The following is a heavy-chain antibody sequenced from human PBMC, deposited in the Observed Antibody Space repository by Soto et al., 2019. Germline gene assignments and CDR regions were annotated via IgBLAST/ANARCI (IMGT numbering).Heavy chain of an antibody. CDR2: IYTSGST. V-gene: IGHV4-4*07. J-gene: IGHJ4*02. D-gene: IGHD3-10*01. Sequence: SETLSLTCTVSGGSISSYNWSWIQQPAGEVLEWIGRIYTSGSTNYNPSLQSRVTMSVDTSKNQFSLKLSTVTAADTAVYYCARWATMVRGVTAHFDDWGQGTLVNVSS. CDR3: ARWATMVRGVTAHFDD. CDR1: GGSISSYN.